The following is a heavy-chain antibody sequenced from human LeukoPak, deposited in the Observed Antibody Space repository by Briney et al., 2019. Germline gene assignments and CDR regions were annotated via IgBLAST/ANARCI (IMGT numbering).Heavy chain of an antibody. J-gene: IGHJ4*02. V-gene: IGHV5-51*01. CDR3: ARSFQPSNDILDS. CDR1: GYSFTNYW. CDR2: IYPDDFDT. D-gene: IGHD3-9*01. Sequence: HGESLKISCKGSGYSFTNYWIGWVRQMPGKGLEWMGIIYPDDFDTRYSPSFQGQVTISADKSVNTAYLQWSSLKASDTAMYYCARSFQPSNDILDSWGQGTLVTVSS.